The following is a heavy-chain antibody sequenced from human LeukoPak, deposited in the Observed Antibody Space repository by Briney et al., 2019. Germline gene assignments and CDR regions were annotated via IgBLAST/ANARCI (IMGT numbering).Heavy chain of an antibody. D-gene: IGHD6-13*01. Sequence: KTSETLSLTCAVYGGSFSGYYRSWIRQPPGKGLEWIGEINHSGSTNYNPSLKSRVTISVDTSKNQFSLKLSSVTAADTAVYYCARVKPHSSSWYWYRPNWFDPWGQGTLVTVSS. V-gene: IGHV4-34*01. CDR2: INHSGST. CDR3: ARVKPHSSSWYWYRPNWFDP. J-gene: IGHJ5*02. CDR1: GGSFSGYY.